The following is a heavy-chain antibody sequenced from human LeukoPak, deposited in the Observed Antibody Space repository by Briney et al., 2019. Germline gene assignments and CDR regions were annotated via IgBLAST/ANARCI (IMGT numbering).Heavy chain of an antibody. J-gene: IGHJ4*02. Sequence: GASVKVSCKVSGYTLTELSMHWVRQAPGNGLEWMGGFDPEDGETFYAQKFQGRVTMTEDTSTDTAYMELSSLRSEDTAVYYCATDYYYDSSGSYYTVDYWGQGTLVTVSS. V-gene: IGHV1-24*01. CDR2: FDPEDGET. D-gene: IGHD3-22*01. CDR3: ATDYYYDSSGSYYTVDY. CDR1: GYTLTELS.